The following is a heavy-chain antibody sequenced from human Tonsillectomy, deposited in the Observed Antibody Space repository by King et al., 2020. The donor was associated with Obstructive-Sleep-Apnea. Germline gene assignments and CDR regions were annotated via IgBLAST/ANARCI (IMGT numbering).Heavy chain of an antibody. V-gene: IGHV4-30-4*01. D-gene: IGHD3-10*01. Sequence: QLQESGPGLLKPSQTLSLTCTVSGGSISSGDYYWSWIRQPPGKGLEWIGYTHYSGSTYYNPSLKSRVTISVDMSKNQFSLKLRSVTAADTAVYYCASVPEPAELWFGELFSNTHFDYWGQGTLVTVSS. CDR2: THYSGST. CDR1: GGSISSGDYY. CDR3: ASVPEPAELWFGELFSNTHFDY. J-gene: IGHJ4*02.